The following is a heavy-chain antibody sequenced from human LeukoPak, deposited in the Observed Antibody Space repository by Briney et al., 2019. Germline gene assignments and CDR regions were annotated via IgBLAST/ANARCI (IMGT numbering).Heavy chain of an antibody. D-gene: IGHD6-6*01. CDR3: ARDRWSSSSSEGTFDI. CDR2: INPNNGNT. CDR1: GYTFISYG. J-gene: IGHJ3*02. Sequence: ASVKVSCKTFGYTFISYGISWVRQAPGQGLEWMGWINPNNGNTNYAQNLQGRVTMTADTSTSTAYMELRSLRSDDTAVYYCARDRWSSSSSEGTFDIWGQGTMVIVSS. V-gene: IGHV1-18*01.